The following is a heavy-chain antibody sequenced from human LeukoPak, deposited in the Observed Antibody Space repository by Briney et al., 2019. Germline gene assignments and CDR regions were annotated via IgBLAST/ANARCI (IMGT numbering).Heavy chain of an antibody. V-gene: IGHV4-59*11. CDR1: GGSISSHY. J-gene: IGHJ3*02. CDR3: ARGYDFWSGVMSDAFDI. D-gene: IGHD3-3*01. Sequence: SETLSLTCTVSGGSISSHYWSWVRQTPGKGLEGIGLIFNAGNTKYNSALKGRVTISDDASKNQFSLRLSSVTAADTAVYFCARGYDFWSGVMSDAFDIWGRGTKVTVSS. CDR2: IFNAGNT.